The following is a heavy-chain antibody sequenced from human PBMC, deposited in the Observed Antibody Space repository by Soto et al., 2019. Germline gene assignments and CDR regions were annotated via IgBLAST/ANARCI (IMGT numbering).Heavy chain of an antibody. CDR3: ARTSYGDHVLIDD. V-gene: IGHV3-33*01. Sequence: GGSLRLSCAASGFTFSSYGMHWVRQAPGKGLEWVAVIWYDGSNKYYADSVKGRFTISRDNSKNTLYLQMNSLRAEDTAVYYCARTSYGDHVLIDDWGQGTLVTVSS. D-gene: IGHD4-17*01. CDR1: GFTFSSYG. CDR2: IWYDGSNK. J-gene: IGHJ4*02.